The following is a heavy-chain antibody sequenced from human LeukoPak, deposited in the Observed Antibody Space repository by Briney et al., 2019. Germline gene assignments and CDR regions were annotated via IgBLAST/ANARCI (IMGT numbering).Heavy chain of an antibody. D-gene: IGHD5-18*01. Sequence: PGGSLRLSCAASGFTFSRYTMNWVRQAPGKGLEWVSSITSSSSYIYYADSVKGRFTISRDNAKNSLYLQMNSLRAEDTAVYYCARDTRTAMVNFDYWGQGTLVTVSS. CDR1: GFTFSRYT. CDR3: ARDTRTAMVNFDY. V-gene: IGHV3-21*01. CDR2: ITSSSSYI. J-gene: IGHJ4*02.